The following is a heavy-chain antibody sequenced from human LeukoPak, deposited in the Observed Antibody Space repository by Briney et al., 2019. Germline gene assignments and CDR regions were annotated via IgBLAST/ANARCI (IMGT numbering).Heavy chain of an antibody. CDR1: GFTISSYA. CDR2: ISSSSSYI. V-gene: IGHV3-21*01. J-gene: IGHJ4*02. CDR3: ARASSWSGPSDY. D-gene: IGHD3-3*01. Sequence: KAGGSLRLSCAVSGFTISSYAMHWVRQAPGKGLEWVSSISSSSSYIYYADSVKGRFTISRDNAKNSLYLQMNSLRAEDTAVYYCARASSWSGPSDYWGQGTLVTVSS.